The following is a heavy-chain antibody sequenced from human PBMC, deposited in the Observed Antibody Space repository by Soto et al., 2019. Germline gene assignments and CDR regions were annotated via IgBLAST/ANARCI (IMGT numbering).Heavy chain of an antibody. CDR1: GASVSTNSAT. J-gene: IGHJ5*02. D-gene: IGHD2-8*01. Sequence: PSQTPSLTCAISGASVSTNSATWDWIRQSPSRDLEWLGRTYYRSNWYTDYAVSVKGRITISPHTSNNQLSLQLNSVTPDDTAVNDCARLIGNSWLDGWGEETLVTFSS. V-gene: IGHV6-1*01. CDR3: ARLIGNSWLDG. CDR2: TYYRSNWYT.